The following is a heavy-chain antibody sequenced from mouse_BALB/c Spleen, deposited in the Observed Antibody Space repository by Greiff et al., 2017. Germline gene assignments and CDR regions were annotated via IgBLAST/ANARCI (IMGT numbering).Heavy chain of an antibody. CDR3: ARGYDAYYYAMDY. D-gene: IGHD2-14*01. CDR1: GYTFTDYA. V-gene: IGHV1S137*01. Sequence: QVQLQQSGAELVRPGVSVKISCKGSGYTFTDYAMHWVKQSHAKSLEWIGVISTYYGDASYNQKFKGKATMTVDKSSSTAYMELARLTSEDSAIYYCARGYDAYYYAMDYWGQGTSVTVSS. J-gene: IGHJ4*01. CDR2: ISTYYGDA.